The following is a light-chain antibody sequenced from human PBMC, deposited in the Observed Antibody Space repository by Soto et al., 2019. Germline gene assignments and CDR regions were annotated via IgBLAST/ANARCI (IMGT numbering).Light chain of an antibody. CDR2: GAS. V-gene: IGKV3-15*01. CDR3: QQYDNWPRT. CDR1: QRVSSS. Sequence: IVMTQSPATLSVSPGERATLSCRASQRVSSSLAWYQQIPDQAPRLLIYGASTRAAGIPARFSGRGSGTEFTLTISSLQSDAFAVYYCQQYDNWPRTFGQGNKVEIK. J-gene: IGKJ1*01.